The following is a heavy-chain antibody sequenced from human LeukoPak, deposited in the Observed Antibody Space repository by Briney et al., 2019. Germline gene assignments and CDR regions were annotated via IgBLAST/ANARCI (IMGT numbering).Heavy chain of an antibody. J-gene: IGHJ6*02. D-gene: IGHD3-22*01. Sequence: MSSETLSLTCTVSGGSISSSSYYWGWIRQPPGKGLEWIGSIYYSGSTYYNPSLKSRVTISVDTSKNQFSLKLSSVTAADTAVYYCARGPTYYYDSSGLYYYYGMDVWGQGTTVTVSS. V-gene: IGHV4-39*01. CDR2: IYYSGST. CDR1: GGSISSSSYY. CDR3: ARGPTYYYDSSGLYYYYGMDV.